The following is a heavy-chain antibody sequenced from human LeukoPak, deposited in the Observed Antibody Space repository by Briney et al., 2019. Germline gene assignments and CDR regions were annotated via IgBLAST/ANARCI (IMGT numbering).Heavy chain of an antibody. D-gene: IGHD3-22*01. Sequence: PGGSLRLSCAASGFTVSSSYMYWVRQAPGKGLEWVAVISYDGSNKYYADSVKGRFTISRDNSKNTLYLQMNSLRAEDTAVYYCARVSHPYYYDSSGFPPDYWGQGTLVTVSS. V-gene: IGHV3-30*03. CDR2: ISYDGSNK. CDR3: ARVSHPYYYDSSGFPPDY. CDR1: GFTVSSSY. J-gene: IGHJ4*02.